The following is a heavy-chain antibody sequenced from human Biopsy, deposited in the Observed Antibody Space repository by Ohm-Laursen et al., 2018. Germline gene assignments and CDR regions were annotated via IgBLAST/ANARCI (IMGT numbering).Heavy chain of an antibody. CDR2: ISHTGST. Sequence: WQTLSLTCAVYNVSFSSLYWSWIRQPPGKGLEWIGEISHTGSTDYNPPLKSRVTMSVNTSKKQFSLRLSSVTAADTAVYYCASAGYNPDWNFDLWGRGTRVTVSS. CDR3: ASAGYNPDWNFDL. J-gene: IGHJ2*01. V-gene: IGHV4-34*01. CDR1: NVSFSSLY. D-gene: IGHD5-24*01.